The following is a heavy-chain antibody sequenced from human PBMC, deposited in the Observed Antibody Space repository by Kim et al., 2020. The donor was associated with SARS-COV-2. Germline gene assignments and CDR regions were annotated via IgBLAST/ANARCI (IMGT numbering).Heavy chain of an antibody. Sequence: GGSLRLSCAASGFTFSSYGMHWVRQAPGKGLEWVAVIWYDGSNKYYADSVKGRFTISRDNSKNTLYLQMNSLRAEDTAVYYCARDLPYDSSGYYGFYFDYWGQGTLVTVSS. CDR3: ARDLPYDSSGYYGFYFDY. D-gene: IGHD3-22*01. J-gene: IGHJ4*02. V-gene: IGHV3-33*01. CDR2: IWYDGSNK. CDR1: GFTFSSYG.